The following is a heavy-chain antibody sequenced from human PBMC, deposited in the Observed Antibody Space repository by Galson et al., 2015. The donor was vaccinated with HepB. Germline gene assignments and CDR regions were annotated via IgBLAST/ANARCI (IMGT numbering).Heavy chain of an antibody. Sequence: SVKVSCKASGGTFSSYAISWVRQAPGQGLEWMGGIIPIFGTANYAQKFQGRVTITADESTSTAYMELSSLRSEDTAVYYCARDRGRGWWDSSGYYWDYWGQGTLVTVSS. CDR1: GGTFSSYA. CDR2: IIPIFGTA. D-gene: IGHD3-22*01. J-gene: IGHJ4*02. CDR3: ARDRGRGWWDSSGYYWDY. V-gene: IGHV1-69*13.